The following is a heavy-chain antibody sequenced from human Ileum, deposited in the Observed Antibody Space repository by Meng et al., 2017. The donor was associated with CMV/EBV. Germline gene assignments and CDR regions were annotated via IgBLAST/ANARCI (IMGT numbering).Heavy chain of an antibody. V-gene: IGHV4-34*01. J-gene: IGHJ5*02. Sequence: GSCSGYYWSWIRQPPGKGLEWIGEINHSGSTNYNPSLKSRVTISVDTSKNQFSLKLSSVTAADTAVYYCARRVGCSSTSCYTNWFDPWGQGTLVTVSS. CDR1: GSCSGYY. CDR3: ARRVGCSSTSCYTNWFDP. D-gene: IGHD2-2*02. CDR2: INHSGST.